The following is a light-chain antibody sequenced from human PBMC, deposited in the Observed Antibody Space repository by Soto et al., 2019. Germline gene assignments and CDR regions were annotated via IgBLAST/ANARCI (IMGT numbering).Light chain of an antibody. CDR3: QQSYSTLPIT. V-gene: IGKV1-39*01. Sequence: IQMTQSPSSLSASVGDRVTFTGRSSQAITTYLNWYHHRPGTAPKLLLYAASLLQNGVPSRFSGSGSGTDFTLTISGLQPEDFGTYYCQQSYSTLPITFGPGTRLDIK. J-gene: IGKJ5*01. CDR1: QAITTY. CDR2: AAS.